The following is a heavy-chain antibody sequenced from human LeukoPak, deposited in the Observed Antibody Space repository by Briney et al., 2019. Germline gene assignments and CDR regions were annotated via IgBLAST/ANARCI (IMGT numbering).Heavy chain of an antibody. Sequence: GGSLRLSCAASGFTFDDYAMHWVRQALGKGLEWVSGISWNSGSIGYADSVKGRFTISRDNAKNSLYMQMNSLRTEDTAVYYCATESSLSNWGLGTLVTVSS. D-gene: IGHD2/OR15-2a*01. CDR2: ISWNSGSI. CDR3: ATESSLSN. CDR1: GFTFDDYA. J-gene: IGHJ4*02. V-gene: IGHV3-9*01.